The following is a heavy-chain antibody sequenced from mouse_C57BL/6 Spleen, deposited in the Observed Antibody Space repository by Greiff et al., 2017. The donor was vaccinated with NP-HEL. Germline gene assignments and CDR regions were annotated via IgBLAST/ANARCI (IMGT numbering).Heavy chain of an antibody. J-gene: IGHJ3*01. Sequence: QVQLQQPGAELVKPGASVKMSCKASGYTFTSYWITWVKQRPGQGLEWIGDIYPGSGSTNYNEKFKSKAPLTVDTSSSTAYMQLSSLTSEDSAVYYCARQSNYVRYWFAYWGQGTLVTVSA. D-gene: IGHD2-5*01. CDR2: IYPGSGST. CDR3: ARQSNYVRYWFAY. CDR1: GYTFTSYW. V-gene: IGHV1-55*01.